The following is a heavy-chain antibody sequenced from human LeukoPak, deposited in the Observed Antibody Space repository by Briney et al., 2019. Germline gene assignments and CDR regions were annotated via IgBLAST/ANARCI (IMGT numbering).Heavy chain of an antibody. Sequence: GGSLRLSCAASGFTFSSYAMSWVRQAPGKGLEWVANIKQDGSEKYYVDSVKGRFTISRDNAKNSLYLQMNSLRAEDTAVYYCARTGYDFWSGSLYYYYYMDVWGKGTTVTVSS. V-gene: IGHV3-7*01. CDR2: IKQDGSEK. D-gene: IGHD3-3*01. CDR1: GFTFSSYA. CDR3: ARTGYDFWSGSLYYYYYMDV. J-gene: IGHJ6*03.